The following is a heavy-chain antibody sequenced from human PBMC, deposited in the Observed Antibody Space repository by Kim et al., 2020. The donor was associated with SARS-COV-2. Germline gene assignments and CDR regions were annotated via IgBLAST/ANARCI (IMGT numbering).Heavy chain of an antibody. J-gene: IGHJ6*02. CDR3: ARSSTGYQLLFGYYYGMDV. D-gene: IGHD2-2*01. CDR2: INTNTGNP. V-gene: IGHV7-4-1*02. CDR1: GYTFTSYA. Sequence: ASVKVSCKASGYTFTSYAMNWVRQAPGQGLEWMGWINTNTGNPTYAQGFTGRFVFSLDTSVSTAYLQISSLKAEDTAVYYCARSSTGYQLLFGYYYGMDVWGQGTTVTVSS.